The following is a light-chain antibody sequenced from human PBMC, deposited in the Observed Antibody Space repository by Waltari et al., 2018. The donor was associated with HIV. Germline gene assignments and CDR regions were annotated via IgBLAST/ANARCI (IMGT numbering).Light chain of an antibody. Sequence: SSVLTQPPSVSVAPGQTVSMTWERNNVGSKDVHWYQQKPGQAPVLVVYDDSDRPSGIPERFSGSKSGSTATLSISRVEDGDGADYYCQVWDIISAYVICGGGTKLTVL. CDR2: DDS. V-gene: IGLV3-21*02. CDR3: QVWDIISAYVI. CDR1: NVGSKD. J-gene: IGLJ2*01.